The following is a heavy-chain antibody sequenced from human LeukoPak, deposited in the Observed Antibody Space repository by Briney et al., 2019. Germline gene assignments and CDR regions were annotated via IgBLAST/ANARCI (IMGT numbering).Heavy chain of an antibody. D-gene: IGHD6-6*01. CDR2: IYTSGST. CDR1: GGSINNYY. V-gene: IGHV4-4*07. CDR3: ARAYSSSSPIDY. Sequence: TSETLSLTCTVSGGSINNYYWSWIRQPAGKGLEWIGRIYTSGSTNYNPSLKSRVTMSVDTSKNQLSLKVSSVTAADTAVYYCARAYSSSSPIDYWGQGTLVTVSS. J-gene: IGHJ4*02.